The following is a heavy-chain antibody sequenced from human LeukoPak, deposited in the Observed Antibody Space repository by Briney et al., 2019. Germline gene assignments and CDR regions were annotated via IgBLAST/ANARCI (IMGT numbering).Heavy chain of an antibody. V-gene: IGHV3-33*01. CDR1: GFTFSSYG. J-gene: IGHJ5*02. D-gene: IGHD2-15*01. CDR3: ATQRVVVAATRDYNWFDP. CDR2: IWYDGSNK. Sequence: GGSLRLSCAASGFTFSSYGMHWVRQAPGKGLEWVAVIWYDGSNKYYADSVKGRFTISRDNSKNTLYLQMNSLRAEDTAVYYCATQRVVVAATRDYNWFDPWGQGTLVTVSS.